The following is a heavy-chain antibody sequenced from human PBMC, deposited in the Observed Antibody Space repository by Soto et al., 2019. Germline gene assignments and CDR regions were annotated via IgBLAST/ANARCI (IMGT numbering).Heavy chain of an antibody. J-gene: IGHJ4*02. CDR2: IYHSGST. D-gene: IGHD3-22*01. CDR1: GYSISSGYY. CDR3: ARADDSSGYPTPFNY. V-gene: IGHV4-38-2*01. Sequence: SETLSLTCAVSGYSISSGYYWGWIRQTPGKGLEWIASIYHSGSTYYNPSLKSRVTISVDTSKNQFSLKLSSVTAADTAVYYCARADDSSGYPTPFNYWGQGTLVTVSS.